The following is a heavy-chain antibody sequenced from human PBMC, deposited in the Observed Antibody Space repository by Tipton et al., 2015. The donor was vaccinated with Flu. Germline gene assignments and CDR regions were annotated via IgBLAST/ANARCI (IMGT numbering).Heavy chain of an antibody. CDR1: GFTFSSYG. Sequence: SLRLSCAASGFTFSSYGMHWVRQAPGKGLEWVAVISYDGSNKYYADSVKGRFTISRDNSKNTLYLQMNSLRAEDAAVYYCAKDSSPTMIVVVISPMDVWSQGTTVTVSS. J-gene: IGHJ6*02. CDR3: AKDSSPTMIVVVISPMDV. CDR2: ISYDGSNK. V-gene: IGHV3-30*18. D-gene: IGHD3-22*01.